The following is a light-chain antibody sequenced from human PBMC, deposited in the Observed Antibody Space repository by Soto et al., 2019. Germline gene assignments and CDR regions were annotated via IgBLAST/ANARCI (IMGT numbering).Light chain of an antibody. J-gene: IGKJ5*01. CDR3: QQANSFP. CDR1: QGISSW. Sequence: DIQMTQSPSFVSAPVGDRVTIPCRASQGISSWLDRYQHKPGKVPKVLICAASSLEGGVPSRFSGSESGTDFPLTSSSLQPEDFATYYCQQANSFPFGQGTRVEIK. V-gene: IGKV1-12*02. CDR2: AAS.